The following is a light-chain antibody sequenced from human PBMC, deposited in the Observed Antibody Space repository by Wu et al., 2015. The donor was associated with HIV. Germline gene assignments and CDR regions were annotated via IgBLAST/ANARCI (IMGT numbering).Light chain of an antibody. CDR3: QHRSNWPPG. J-gene: IGKJ5*01. CDR2: DAS. Sequence: EIVLTQSPATLSLSPGERATLSCRASQSVSNHLAWYQQKPGQAPRLLIYDASNRASGIPARFSGSGSGTDFTLTIGSLEPEDFAVYYCQHRSNWPPGFGQGTRLEIK. V-gene: IGKV3-11*01. CDR1: QSVSNH.